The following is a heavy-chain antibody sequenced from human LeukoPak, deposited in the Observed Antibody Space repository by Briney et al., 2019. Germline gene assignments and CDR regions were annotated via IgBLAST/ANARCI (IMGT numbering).Heavy chain of an antibody. CDR3: ARDLPVVTATNDYYYYYGMDV. V-gene: IGHV4-59*01. CDR2: IYYSGST. D-gene: IGHD2-21*02. Sequence: TSETPSLTCTVSGGSISSYYWSWIRQPPGKGLEWIGYIYYSGSTNYNPSLKSRVTISVDTSKNQFSLKLSSVTAADTAVYYCARDLPVVTATNDYYYYYGMDVWGQGTTVTVSS. CDR1: GGSISSYY. J-gene: IGHJ6*02.